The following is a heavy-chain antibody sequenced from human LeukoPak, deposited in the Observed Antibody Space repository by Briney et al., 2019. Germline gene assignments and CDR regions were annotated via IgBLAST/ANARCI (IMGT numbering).Heavy chain of an antibody. CDR1: GFTFSSYS. J-gene: IGHJ4*02. CDR2: ISSSSSYI. V-gene: IGHV3-21*01. Sequence: GGSLRLSCAASGFTFSSYSMNWVRQAPGKGLEWDSSISSSSSYIHYADSVKGRFTISRDNAKNSLYLQMNSLRAEDTAVYYCARDDSSGYYSDYFDYWGQGTLVTVSS. CDR3: ARDDSSGYYSDYFDY. D-gene: IGHD3-22*01.